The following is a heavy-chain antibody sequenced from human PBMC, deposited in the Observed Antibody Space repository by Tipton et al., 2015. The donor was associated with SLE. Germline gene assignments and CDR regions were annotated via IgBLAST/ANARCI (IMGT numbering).Heavy chain of an antibody. CDR2: ISSSSSYI. D-gene: IGHD1-1*01. Sequence: SLRLSCAASGFTFSSYSMNWVRQAPGKGLEWVSSISSSSSYIYYADSVKGRFTISRDNAKNSLYLQMNSLRAEDTAVYYCARARPGDAFAIWGQGKMVTVSS. CDR3: ARARPGDAFAI. V-gene: IGHV3-21*01. CDR1: GFTFSSYS. J-gene: IGHJ3*02.